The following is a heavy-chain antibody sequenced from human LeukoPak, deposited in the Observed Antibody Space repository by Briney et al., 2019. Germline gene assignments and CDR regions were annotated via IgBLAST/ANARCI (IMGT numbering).Heavy chain of an antibody. CDR2: IYPGDSDT. Sequence: GESLKISCKGSGHSFTSYWIGWVRQMPGKGLEWMGIIYPGDSDTRYSPSFQGQVTISADKSISTAYLQWSSLKASDTAMYYCARPTPYYYGSGSYETHDAFDIWGQGTMVTVSS. J-gene: IGHJ3*02. CDR1: GHSFTSYW. V-gene: IGHV5-51*01. D-gene: IGHD3-10*01. CDR3: ARPTPYYYGSGSYETHDAFDI.